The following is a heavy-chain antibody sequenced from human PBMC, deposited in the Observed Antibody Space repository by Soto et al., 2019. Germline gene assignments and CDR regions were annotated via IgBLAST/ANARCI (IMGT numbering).Heavy chain of an antibody. CDR1: GFTFRSYA. V-gene: IGHV3-48*02. CDR2: INSGSSTI. Sequence: EVQLVESGGGLVQPGGSLRLSCAASGFTFRSYAMNWVRQAPGKGLEWVSYINSGSSTIYYADSANGRFTISRNNAKHSLYLQMNSLRDENTAVYFCVRDRGYTGYDLEYWGQGALVTVSS. CDR3: VRDRGYTGYDLEY. D-gene: IGHD5-12*01. J-gene: IGHJ4*02.